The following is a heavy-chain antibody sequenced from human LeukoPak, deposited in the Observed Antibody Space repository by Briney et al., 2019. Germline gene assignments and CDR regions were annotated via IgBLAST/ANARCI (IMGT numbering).Heavy chain of an antibody. J-gene: IGHJ5*02. V-gene: IGHV1-69*13. D-gene: IGHD1-1*01. Sequence: ASVKVSCKASGGTFSSYAISWVRQAPGQGLEWMGGIIPIFGTANYAQKFEGRVTITAEESTSTAYMELSSLRSEHTAVYYCARAYTRNWFDPWGQGTLVTVSS. CDR1: GGTFSSYA. CDR2: IIPIFGTA. CDR3: ARAYTRNWFDP.